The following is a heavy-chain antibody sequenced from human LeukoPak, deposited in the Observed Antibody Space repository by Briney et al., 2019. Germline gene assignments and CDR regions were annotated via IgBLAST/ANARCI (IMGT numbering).Heavy chain of an antibody. Sequence: GGSLRLSCAASGFTFSNAWMNWVRQAPGKGLEWVGRIKSKSDGGTTDYAAPVKGRFTISSDDSKNILYLQMNSLKTEDTALYYCTTGEWLRLIYFDYWGQGTLVTVSS. D-gene: IGHD5-12*01. CDR1: GFTFSNAW. CDR3: TTGEWLRLIYFDY. V-gene: IGHV3-15*01. J-gene: IGHJ4*02. CDR2: IKSKSDGGTT.